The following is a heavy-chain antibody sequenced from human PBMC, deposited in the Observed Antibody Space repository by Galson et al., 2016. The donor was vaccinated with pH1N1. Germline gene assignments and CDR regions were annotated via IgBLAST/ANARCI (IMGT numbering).Heavy chain of an antibody. J-gene: IGHJ4*02. D-gene: IGHD5-18*01. Sequence: SVKVSCKASGYTFTNYGITWVRQAPGQGLEWMAWMSAYNGNTNYAQKFQGRVTMATDTSTNTAYMELRNLTSDDTAVYYCARDVRITLWLPDFGGQGTLVTVSS. CDR1: GYTFTNYG. CDR2: MSAYNGNT. CDR3: ARDVRITLWLPDF. V-gene: IGHV1-18*01.